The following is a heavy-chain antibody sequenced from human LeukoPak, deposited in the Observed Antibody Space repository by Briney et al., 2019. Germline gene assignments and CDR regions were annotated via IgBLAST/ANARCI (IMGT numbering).Heavy chain of an antibody. CDR1: AYTFTGYY. CDR2: INPNRGGT. V-gene: IGHV1-2*02. Sequence: ASVKVSCKASAYTFTGYYIHWVRQAPGQGLEWMGWINPNRGGTKFEQRFQGRLTMTRDTSITTAYMDLSGLRSDDTAVYYCVRGSGNYPFYYFYYMDVWGTGTTVTVSS. D-gene: IGHD1-26*01. CDR3: VRGSGNYPFYYFYYMDV. J-gene: IGHJ6*03.